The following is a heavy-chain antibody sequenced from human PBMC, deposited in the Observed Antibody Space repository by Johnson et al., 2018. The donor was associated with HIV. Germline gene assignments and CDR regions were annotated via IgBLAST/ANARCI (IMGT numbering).Heavy chain of an antibody. CDR2: IYSGGST. CDR3: ARDAGSIAAAQGAFDI. D-gene: IGHD6-13*01. CDR1: GFTVSSNY. J-gene: IGHJ3*02. V-gene: IGHV3-66*01. Sequence: EVQLVESGGGLVQPGGSLRLSCAASGFTVSSNYMSWVRQAPGKGLEWVSVIYSGGSTYYADSVKGRFTISRDNSKNTLYLQMNSLRAEDTAVYYCARDAGSIAAAQGAFDIWGQGTMVTVSS.